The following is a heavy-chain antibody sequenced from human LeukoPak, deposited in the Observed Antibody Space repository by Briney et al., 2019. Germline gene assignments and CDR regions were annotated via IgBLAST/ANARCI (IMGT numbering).Heavy chain of an antibody. V-gene: IGHV3-30*02. CDR3: AKDSAFYYIDV. CDR2: IGNDGRNK. Sequence: PGGSLRLSCAASGFTFSNFGMHWVRQAPGKGLEWVTFIGNDGRNKKYADSVKGRFTISRDNSKNTLSLQMNSLKGDDTAVYYCAKDSAFYYIDVWGKGTTVIISS. D-gene: IGHD3-10*01. CDR1: GFTFSNFG. J-gene: IGHJ6*03.